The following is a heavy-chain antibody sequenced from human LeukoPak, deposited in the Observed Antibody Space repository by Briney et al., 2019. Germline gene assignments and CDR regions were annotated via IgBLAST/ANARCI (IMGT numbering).Heavy chain of an antibody. CDR3: AKDDYYDTSGYPR. Sequence: GGSLRLSCAASGFTFSSYAMTWVRQAPGKGLEWVSLISGSGGSTYYADSVKGRFTISRDNSKNTLYLQMNSLRAEDTAVYYCAKDDYYDTSGYPRWGQGTLVTVPS. V-gene: IGHV3-23*01. J-gene: IGHJ4*02. CDR2: ISGSGGST. D-gene: IGHD3-22*01. CDR1: GFTFSSYA.